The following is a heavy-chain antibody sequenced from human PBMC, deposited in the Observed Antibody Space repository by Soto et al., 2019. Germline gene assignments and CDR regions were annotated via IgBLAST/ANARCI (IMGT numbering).Heavy chain of an antibody. CDR2: ISTYNGNP. V-gene: IGHV1-18*01. J-gene: IGHJ3*02. Sequence: QVQLVQSGPEVKKPGASVKVSCKASGYTFTSYGISWVRQAPGQGLEWMGWISTYNGNPNYAQKLQGRVIMTTDTSASTAYMELRSLRSHDTAVFYCARAPLYRTSPTQAFEIWGQGTVVTVSS. CDR3: ARAPLYRTSPTQAFEI. CDR1: GYTFTSYG. D-gene: IGHD3-10*01.